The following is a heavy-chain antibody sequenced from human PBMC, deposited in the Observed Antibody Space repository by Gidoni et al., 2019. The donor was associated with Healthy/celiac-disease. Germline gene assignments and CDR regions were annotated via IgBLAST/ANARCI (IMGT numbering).Heavy chain of an antibody. CDR3: ARGYYDFWSGYYYYYGMDV. V-gene: IGHV1-69*02. J-gene: IGHJ6*02. Sequence: QVQLVQSGAEVKKPGSSVQVSCQATGVTFSSYTISRVRQAPGQGLEWMGRIIPILGIANYAKKFQGRVTITADKTTRTAYMELSSLRSEDTAVYYCARGYYDFWSGYYYYYGMDVWGQGTTVTVSS. D-gene: IGHD3-3*01. CDR1: GVTFSSYT. CDR2: IIPILGIA.